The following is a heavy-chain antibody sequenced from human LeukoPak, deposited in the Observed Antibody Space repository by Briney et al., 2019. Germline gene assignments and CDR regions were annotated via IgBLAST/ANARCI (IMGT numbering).Heavy chain of an antibody. CDR3: ARVDDYSNYEFDY. Sequence: SVKVSCKASGGTFSSCAISWVRQAPGQGLEWMGGIIPIFGTANYAQKFQGRVTITADESTSTAYMELSSLRSEDTAVYYCARVDDYSNYEFDYWGQGTLVTVSS. D-gene: IGHD4-11*01. CDR2: IIPIFGTA. J-gene: IGHJ4*02. CDR1: GGTFSSCA. V-gene: IGHV1-69*13.